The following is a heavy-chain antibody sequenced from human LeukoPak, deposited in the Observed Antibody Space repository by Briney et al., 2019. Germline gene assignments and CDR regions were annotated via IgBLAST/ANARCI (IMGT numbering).Heavy chain of an antibody. V-gene: IGHV3-30-3*01. Sequence: GRSLRLSCAASGFTFSSYAVHWVRQAPGKGLEWVAVISYDGSNKYYADSVKGRFTISRDNSKNTLYLQMNSLRAEDTAVYYCARDPRVSFDPWGQGTLVTVSS. CDR1: GFTFSSYA. J-gene: IGHJ5*02. CDR3: ARDPRVSFDP. CDR2: ISYDGSNK.